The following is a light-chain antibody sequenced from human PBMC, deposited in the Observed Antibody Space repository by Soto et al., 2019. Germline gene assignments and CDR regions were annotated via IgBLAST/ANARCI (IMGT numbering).Light chain of an antibody. Sequence: IPLTQSPATLSVSPGETVTLSRRASQNIYSNLGWYQQRPGQAPRLIIYRASTRATGIPARFSGSGSGTEFTLTINSLKSEDFAVYYCQQYHNLWAFGRGTKVDIK. CDR1: QNIYSN. CDR2: RAS. CDR3: QQYHNLWA. V-gene: IGKV3-15*01. J-gene: IGKJ1*01.